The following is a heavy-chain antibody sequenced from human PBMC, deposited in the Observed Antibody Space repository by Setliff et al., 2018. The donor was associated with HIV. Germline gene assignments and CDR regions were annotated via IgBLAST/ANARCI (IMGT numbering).Heavy chain of an antibody. V-gene: IGHV1-18*01. J-gene: IGHJ4*02. CDR1: DYPFSNFG. D-gene: IGHD3-10*01. Sequence: ASVKVSCKASDYPFSNFGISWVRQAPGQGLEWMAWINVYNGDTNFAQKFQGRVTMSKDTSTGTAYMELSSLISDDTAVYYCATDRTQTGISLVRGRLTDPARYPLDYWGQGTLVTVSS. CDR3: ATDRTQTGISLVRGRLTDPARYPLDY. CDR2: INVYNGDT.